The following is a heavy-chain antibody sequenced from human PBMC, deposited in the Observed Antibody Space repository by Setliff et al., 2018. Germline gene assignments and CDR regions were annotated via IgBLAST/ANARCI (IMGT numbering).Heavy chain of an antibody. D-gene: IGHD5-18*01. J-gene: IGHJ5*02. CDR1: GGTFSSYT. V-gene: IGHV1-69*06. CDR2: IIPIFGTA. CDR3: ARGGNTYAFNWFDP. Sequence: GASVKVSCKASGGTFSSYTISWVRQAPGQGLEWMGGIIPIFGTANYAQKFQGRVTITADKSTSTAYMELRSLRSDDTAVYYCARGGNTYAFNWFDPWGQGTLVTVSS.